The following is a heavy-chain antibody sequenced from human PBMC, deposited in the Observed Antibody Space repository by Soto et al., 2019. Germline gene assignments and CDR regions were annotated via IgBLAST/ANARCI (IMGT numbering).Heavy chain of an antibody. D-gene: IGHD1-1*01. J-gene: IGHJ6*03. CDR1: GFTFSTFA. Sequence: EVQLLESGGGFVQPGGSLRLSCAASGFTFSTFAMTWVRQAPGKGLEWVPSISASGTHTYHADSGRGRFTISRDDSINTLYLQLNSLRGGDTAVYYCAKGLRPWNHMDAWGRGTTVTVSS. V-gene: IGHV3-23*01. CDR3: AKGLRPWNHMDA. CDR2: ISASGTHT.